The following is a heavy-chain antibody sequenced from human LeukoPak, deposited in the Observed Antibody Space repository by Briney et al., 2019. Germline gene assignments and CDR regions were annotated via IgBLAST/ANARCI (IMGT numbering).Heavy chain of an antibody. CDR1: GFTFTSYS. J-gene: IGHJ6*03. CDR2: ISSSSSYI. D-gene: IGHD5-12*01. CDR3: ARHSGYDFSYGYYYMDV. Sequence: GGSLRLSCAASGFTFTSYSMNWVRQAPGKGLEWVSSISSSSSYIYYADSVKGRFTISRDNAKNSLYLQMNSLRAEDTALYYCARHSGYDFSYGYYYMDVWDKGTTVTISS. V-gene: IGHV3-21*04.